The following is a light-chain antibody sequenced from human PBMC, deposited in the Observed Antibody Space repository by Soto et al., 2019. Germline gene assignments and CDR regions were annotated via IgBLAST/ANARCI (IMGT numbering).Light chain of an antibody. CDR2: GAS. V-gene: IGKV3-20*01. CDR1: QSVISDY. Sequence: EIVLTQSPATLSLSPGERGTLSCRASQSVISDYVAWYQQKPGQAPRLLIYGASSRATGIPDRFSGSGSGTDFTLTINRLEPEDFAVYYCQQYGSSPQTFGQGTKVDIK. CDR3: QQYGSSPQT. J-gene: IGKJ1*01.